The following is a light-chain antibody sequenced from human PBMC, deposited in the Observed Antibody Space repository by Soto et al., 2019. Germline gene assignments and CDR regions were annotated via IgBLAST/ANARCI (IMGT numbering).Light chain of an antibody. V-gene: IGKV3-15*01. Sequence: EIVMTQSPATLSVSPGERATLSCRASQSVSSNLAWYQQKPGQAPRLLIYGASTRATGIPARFSGSGSGTEFTLTISSLQSEHFAVYYCQQYNNWPWTFGQG. CDR1: QSVSSN. CDR3: QQYNNWPWT. J-gene: IGKJ1*01. CDR2: GAS.